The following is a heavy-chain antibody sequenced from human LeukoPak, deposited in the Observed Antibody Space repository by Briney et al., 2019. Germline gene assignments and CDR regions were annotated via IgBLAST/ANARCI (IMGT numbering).Heavy chain of an antibody. Sequence: PGGSLRLSCAASGFTFSNYFMHWVRQAPGKGLEWVADIANDGSHTFYVESVKGRFTISRDNSKNTLYLQMNSLRVEDTAVYFCARERQDTIIHSGAFDIWGRGTMVTVSS. CDR1: GFTFSNYF. V-gene: IGHV3-30-3*01. J-gene: IGHJ3*02. CDR2: IANDGSHT. D-gene: IGHD3-10*01. CDR3: ARERQDTIIHSGAFDI.